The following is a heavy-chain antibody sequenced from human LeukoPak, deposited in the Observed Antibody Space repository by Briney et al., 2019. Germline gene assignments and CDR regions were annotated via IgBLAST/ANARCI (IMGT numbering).Heavy chain of an antibody. V-gene: IGHV1-69*05. J-gene: IGHJ3*02. CDR1: GGTFSSYA. CDR2: IIPIFGTA. D-gene: IGHD3-22*01. CDR3: ARNDYYDSSGAGGAFDI. Sequence: GSSVKVSCKASGGTFSSYAISWVRQAPGQGLEWMGGIIPIFGTANYAQKFQGRVTITTDESTSTAYMELSSLRSEDTAVYYCARNDYYDSSGAGGAFDISGQGTMVTVSS.